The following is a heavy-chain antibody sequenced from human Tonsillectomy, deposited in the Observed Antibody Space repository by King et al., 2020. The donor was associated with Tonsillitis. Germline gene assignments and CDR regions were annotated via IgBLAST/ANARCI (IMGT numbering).Heavy chain of an antibody. CDR3: ARGPDYSNSFFDY. CDR1: GGSISSYY. V-gene: IGHV4-59*01. D-gene: IGHD4-11*01. CDR2: IYYSGST. Sequence: VQLQESGPGLVKPSETLSLSWTVSGGSISSYYWSWIRQPPGKGLEWIGYIYYSGSTNYNPSLKSRVTISVDTSKNQFSLKLSSVTAADTAVYYCARGPDYSNSFFDYWGQGTLVTVSS. J-gene: IGHJ4*02.